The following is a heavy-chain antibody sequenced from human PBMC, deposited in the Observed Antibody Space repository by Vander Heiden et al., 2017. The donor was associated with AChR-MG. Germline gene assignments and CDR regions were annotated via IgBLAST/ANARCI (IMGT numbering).Heavy chain of an antibody. CDR2: INPSGGST. CDR1: GYTFTSYY. CDR3: ARDPRRRPQQQLVQDGKDV. Sequence: QVQLVQSGAEVKKPGASVKVSCKASGYTFTSYYMHWVRQAPGQGLEWMGIINPSGGSTSYAQKFQGSGTMTRDTSTSTVYMELRSLRSEETAVYYCARDPRRRPQQQLVQDGKDVWGQGTTVTVSS. V-gene: IGHV1-46*01. D-gene: IGHD6-13*01. J-gene: IGHJ6*01.